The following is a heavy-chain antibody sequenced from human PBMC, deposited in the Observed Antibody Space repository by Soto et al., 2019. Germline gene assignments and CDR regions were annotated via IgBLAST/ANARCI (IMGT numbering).Heavy chain of an antibody. CDR1: GGSISSGGYY. J-gene: IGHJ4*02. V-gene: IGHV4-31*03. Sequence: QVQLQESGPGLVKPSQTLSLTCTVSGGSISSGGYYWSWIRQHPGKGLEWIGYIYYSGSTYYNPSLKSRVTISVDTSKNQFSLKLSSVTAADTAVYYCARGRRVRGVIVTPVDYWGQGTLVTVSS. D-gene: IGHD3-10*01. CDR2: IYYSGST. CDR3: ARGRRVRGVIVTPVDY.